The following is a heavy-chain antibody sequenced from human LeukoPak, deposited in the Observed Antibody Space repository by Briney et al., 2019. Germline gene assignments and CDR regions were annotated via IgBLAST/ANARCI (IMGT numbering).Heavy chain of an antibody. V-gene: IGHV4-39*01. CDR2: IYYSGST. J-gene: IGHJ4*02. CDR1: GDSISSSSYY. D-gene: IGHD3-22*01. Sequence: SETLSLTCTVSGDSISSSSYYWGWIRQPPGKGLEWIGSIYYSGSTYYNPSLKSRVTISVDTSKNQFSLKLSSVTAADTAVYYCARHDYYDSSLDYWGQGTLVTVSS. CDR3: ARHDYYDSSLDY.